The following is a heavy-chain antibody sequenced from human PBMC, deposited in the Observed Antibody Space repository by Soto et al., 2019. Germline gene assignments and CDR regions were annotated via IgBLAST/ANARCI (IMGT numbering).Heavy chain of an antibody. CDR2: ISSSGDII. Sequence: LRLSCAASGFAFSDYYMSWIRRAPGKGLEWVSYISSSGDIIYYADSVKGRFTISRDNAKNSLYLQMNSLRAEDTAVYYCARDLGYYDSSGYFDYWSQGTLVTVSS. CDR1: GFAFSDYY. J-gene: IGHJ4*02. D-gene: IGHD3-22*01. V-gene: IGHV3-11*01. CDR3: ARDLGYYDSSGYFDY.